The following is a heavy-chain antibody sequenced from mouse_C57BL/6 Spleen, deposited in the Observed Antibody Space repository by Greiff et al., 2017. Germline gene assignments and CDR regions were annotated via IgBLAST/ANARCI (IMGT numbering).Heavy chain of an antibody. Sequence: DVQLVESGGGLVKPGGSLKLSCAASGFTFSDYGMHWVRQAPEKGLEWVAYISSGSSTIYYADTVKGRFTISRDNAKNTLFLQMTSLRSEDTAMYYCARRDYDFTYWYFDVWGTGTTVTVSS. CDR1: GFTFSDYG. D-gene: IGHD2-4*01. J-gene: IGHJ1*03. CDR3: ARRDYDFTYWYFDV. V-gene: IGHV5-17*01. CDR2: ISSGSSTI.